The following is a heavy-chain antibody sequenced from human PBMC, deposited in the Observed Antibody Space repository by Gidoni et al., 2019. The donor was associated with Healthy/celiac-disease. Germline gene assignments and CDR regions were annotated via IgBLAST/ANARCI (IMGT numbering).Heavy chain of an antibody. Sequence: QLQLQESAPGLVKPSETLSLTCTVSGGSISSSSYYWGWIRQPPGKGLEWIGSIYYSGGPTYNPSLKSRVTISVVTSKNQFSLKLRSVTAADTAVYYCARRGYDSSGYYPDYWGQGTLVTVSS. CDR1: GGSISSSSYY. CDR2: IYYSGGP. J-gene: IGHJ4*02. CDR3: ARRGYDSSGYYPDY. D-gene: IGHD3-22*01. V-gene: IGHV4-39*01.